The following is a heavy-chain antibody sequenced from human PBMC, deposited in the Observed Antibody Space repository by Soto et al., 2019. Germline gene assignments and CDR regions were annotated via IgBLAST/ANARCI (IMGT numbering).Heavy chain of an antibody. CDR1: RASVRSYY. J-gene: IGHJ4*02. CDR2: ISNSGRT. V-gene: IGHV4-59*02. CDR3: ARYRREAVAGYTLDN. D-gene: IGHD6-13*01. Sequence: PSETLSLTCTVSRASVRSYYWSWIRQSPGKGLEWIGYISNSGRTNYNPSLKSRVTISEDTSKSQFSLKVNSMTAADTAVYYCARYRREAVAGYTLDNWGQGILVTVSS.